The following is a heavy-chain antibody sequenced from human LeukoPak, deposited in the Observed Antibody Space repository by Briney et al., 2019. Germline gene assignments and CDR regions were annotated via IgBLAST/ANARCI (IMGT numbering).Heavy chain of an antibody. D-gene: IGHD5-18*01. CDR1: GYSFTGYW. J-gene: IGHJ4*02. Sequence: PGASLKISCKGSGYSFTGYWIGWVRQMPGKGLEWMGIIYPGDSHTTYSPSFQGQVTISVDKSINTAYLQWSSLKASDTAMYYCARSPDTIYFDSWGQGTLVTVSS. CDR3: ARSPDTIYFDS. CDR2: IYPGDSHT. V-gene: IGHV5-51*01.